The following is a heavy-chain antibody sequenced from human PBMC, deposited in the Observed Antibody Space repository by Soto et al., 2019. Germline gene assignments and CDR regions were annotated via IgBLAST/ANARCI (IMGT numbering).Heavy chain of an antibody. CDR1: GYTFTGYY. Sequence: ASMKVSCKASGYTFTGYYMHWVRQAPGQGLEWMGWINPNSGGTNYAQKFQGWVTMTRDTSISTAYMELSRLRSDDTAVYYCARGRTTHVNIVATTPDFDYWGQGTLVTV. D-gene: IGHD5-12*01. V-gene: IGHV1-2*04. CDR2: INPNSGGT. CDR3: ARGRTTHVNIVATTPDFDY. J-gene: IGHJ4*02.